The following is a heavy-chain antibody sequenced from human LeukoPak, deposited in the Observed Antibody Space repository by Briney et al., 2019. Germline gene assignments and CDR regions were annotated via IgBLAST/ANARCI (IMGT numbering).Heavy chain of an antibody. D-gene: IGHD1-26*01. CDR3: AKDQWAGATDY. CDR1: GLTFSNYA. J-gene: IGHJ4*02. V-gene: IGHV3-23*01. Sequence: GGSLRLPCAASGLTFSNYAMSWVRQAPGKGLEWVSAISGSGGNTYYADSVKGRFTISRDNSKNTLYLQMNSLRAEDTAVYYCAKDQWAGATDYWGQGTLVTVSS. CDR2: ISGSGGNT.